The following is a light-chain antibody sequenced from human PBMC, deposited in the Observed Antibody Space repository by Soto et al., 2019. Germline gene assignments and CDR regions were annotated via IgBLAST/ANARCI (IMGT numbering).Light chain of an antibody. CDR1: QTINTW. V-gene: IGKV1-5*01. CDR3: QQSHSFSPEGLT. Sequence: DIQMTQSPSTLSASVGERVTITCRASQTINTWLAWYQHKPVKAPKLLIYDASTLQTGVPSRFSGYSSGTEVTLTISSLQPDDLATYFCQQSHSFSPEGLTFGGGTKVEL. J-gene: IGKJ4*01. CDR2: DAS.